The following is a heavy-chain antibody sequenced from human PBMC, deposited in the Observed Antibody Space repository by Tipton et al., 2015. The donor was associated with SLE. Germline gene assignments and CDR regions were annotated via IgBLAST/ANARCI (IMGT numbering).Heavy chain of an antibody. CDR3: ARRSLLAVPK. Sequence: LRLSCTVSGGSISSGSYYWSWIRQPAGKGLEWIGRIYTSGSTNYNPSLKSRATISADTSKNLFSLKLSSVTAADMAVYYCARRSLLAVPKWGQGTLVTVSS. V-gene: IGHV4-61*02. J-gene: IGHJ4*02. CDR2: IYTSGST. D-gene: IGHD6-19*01. CDR1: GGSISSGSYY.